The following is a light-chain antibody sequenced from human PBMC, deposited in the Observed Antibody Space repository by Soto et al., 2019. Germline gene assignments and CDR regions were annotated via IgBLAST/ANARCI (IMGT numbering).Light chain of an antibody. Sequence: ALQLTQSPSSLSASVGDRVTITCRASQGISSALAWYQQKPGKAPKLLIYDASSLESGVPSRFXXXXXXXXXXXXXXSLQPEDFATYYCQQFNSFPFTFGPGTKVDIK. V-gene: IGKV1-13*02. CDR2: DAS. J-gene: IGKJ3*01. CDR3: QQFNSFPFT. CDR1: QGISSA.